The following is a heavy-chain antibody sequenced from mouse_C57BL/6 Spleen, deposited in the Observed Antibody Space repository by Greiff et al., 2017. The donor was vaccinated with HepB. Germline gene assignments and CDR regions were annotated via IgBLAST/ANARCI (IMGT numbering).Heavy chain of an antibody. CDR2: IDPSDSYT. CDR3: ARSSGTAY. Sequence: VQLQQSGAELVKPGASVKLSCKASGYTFTSYWMQWVKQRPGQGLEWIGEIDPSDSYTNYNQKFKGKATLTVDTSSSTAYMQLSSLTSEDSAVYYCARSSGTAYWGQGTLVTVSA. CDR1: GYTFTSYW. D-gene: IGHD4-1*01. V-gene: IGHV1-50*01. J-gene: IGHJ3*01.